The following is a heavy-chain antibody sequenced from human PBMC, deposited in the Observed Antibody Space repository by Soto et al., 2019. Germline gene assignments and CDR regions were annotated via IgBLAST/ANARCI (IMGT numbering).Heavy chain of an antibody. CDR3: ARAGIAYCSSTTCYLYYYVMDV. J-gene: IGHJ6*02. V-gene: IGHV1-46*01. D-gene: IGHD2-2*01. CDR1: GYSVTSYY. Sequence: ASVKVSCKASGYSVTSYYMHWVRQAPGQGLEWMGIINPNSGSTTYAQKFQGRVTMTRDTSTSTVYMELTSLTSGDTAVYYCARAGIAYCSSTTCYLYYYVMDVWGQGTTVTVSS. CDR2: INPNSGST.